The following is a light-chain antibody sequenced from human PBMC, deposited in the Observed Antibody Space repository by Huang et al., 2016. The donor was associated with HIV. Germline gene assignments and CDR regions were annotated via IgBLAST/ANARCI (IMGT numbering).Light chain of an antibody. CDR3: QQAHTFPLT. CDR1: QGISTW. CDR2: GAS. Sequence: DIQMTQSPSSVSASVGDRVTITCRASQGISTWLVWYQQKPGSAPKFLIYGASELQPGVPSRFSGSWSGTYFTLTISSLQPEDFATYYCQQAHTFPLTFGGGTKVEMK. J-gene: IGKJ4*01. V-gene: IGKV1D-12*01.